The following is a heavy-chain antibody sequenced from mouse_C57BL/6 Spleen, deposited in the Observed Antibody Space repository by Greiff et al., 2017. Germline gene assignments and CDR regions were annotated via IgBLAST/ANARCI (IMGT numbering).Heavy chain of an antibody. D-gene: IGHD2-4*01. CDR2: IYPGDGDT. V-gene: IGHV1-82*01. Sequence: VQRVESGPELVKPGASVKISCKASGYAFSSSWMNWVKQRPGKGLEWIGRIYPGDGDTNYNGKFKGKATLTADKSSSTAYMQLSSLTSEDSAVYFCAPLGGLDAMDYWGQGTSVTVSS. CDR3: APLGGLDAMDY. J-gene: IGHJ4*01. CDR1: GYAFSSSW.